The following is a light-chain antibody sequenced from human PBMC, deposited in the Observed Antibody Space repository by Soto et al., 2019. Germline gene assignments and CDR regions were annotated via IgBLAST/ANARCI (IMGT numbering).Light chain of an antibody. V-gene: IGKV1-39*01. CDR2: AAS. J-gene: IGKJ4*01. CDR1: QYISDF. CDR3: QQSYTTPLT. Sequence: DIQMTQSPSSLSASVGDRVTITCRASQYISDFLNWYQQKPGKAPVILIYAASTLQSGFPSRFNGGGSETNFTLIISSLQPEDFATYYCQQSYTTPLTFGGGTKVDIK.